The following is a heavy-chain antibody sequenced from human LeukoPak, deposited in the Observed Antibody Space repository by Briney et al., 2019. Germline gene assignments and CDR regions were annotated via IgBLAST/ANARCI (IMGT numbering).Heavy chain of an antibody. Sequence: PGGSLRLSCAASGFTFSSYSMNWVRQAPGKGLEWVSSISSSSSHIYYADSVKGRFTISRDNAKNSLYLQMNSLRAEDTAVYYCAARGGIGYCSSTSCYTKILGDYWGQGTLVTVSS. J-gene: IGHJ4*02. D-gene: IGHD2-2*02. CDR2: ISSSSSHI. V-gene: IGHV3-21*01. CDR1: GFTFSSYS. CDR3: AARGGIGYCSSTSCYTKILGDY.